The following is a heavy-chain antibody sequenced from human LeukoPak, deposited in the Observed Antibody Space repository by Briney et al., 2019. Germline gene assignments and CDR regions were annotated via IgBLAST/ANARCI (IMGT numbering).Heavy chain of an antibody. CDR1: GFTFSSYA. CDR2: TSGSGGST. Sequence: GGSLRLSCAASGFTFSSYAMSWVRQAPGKGLEWVSATSGSGGSTYYADSVKGRFTISRDNSKNTLYLQMNSLRAEDTAVYYCAKDAGDSSGWYGGWYYYYGMDVWGQGTTVTVSS. D-gene: IGHD6-19*01. V-gene: IGHV3-23*01. CDR3: AKDAGDSSGWYGGWYYYYGMDV. J-gene: IGHJ6*02.